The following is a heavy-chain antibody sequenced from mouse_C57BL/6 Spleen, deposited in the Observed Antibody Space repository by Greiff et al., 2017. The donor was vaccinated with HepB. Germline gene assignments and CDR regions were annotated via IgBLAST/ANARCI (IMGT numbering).Heavy chain of an antibody. Sequence: EVMLVESGGDLVKPGGSLKLSCAASGFTFSSYGMSWVRQTPDKRLEWVATISSGGSYTYYPDSVKGRFTISRDNAKNTLYLQMSSLKSEDTAMYYCARSHYYGSSYDYFDYWGQGTTLTVSS. J-gene: IGHJ2*01. CDR2: ISSGGSYT. D-gene: IGHD1-1*01. CDR3: ARSHYYGSSYDYFDY. CDR1: GFTFSSYG. V-gene: IGHV5-6*02.